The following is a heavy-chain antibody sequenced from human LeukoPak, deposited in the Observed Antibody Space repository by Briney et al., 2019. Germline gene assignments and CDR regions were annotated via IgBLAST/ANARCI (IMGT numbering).Heavy chain of an antibody. CDR2: ISGSGGST. V-gene: IGHV3-23*01. Sequence: PGGSLRLSCAASGFTFSDYYMSWVRQAPGKGLEWVSAISGSGGSTYYADSVKGRFTISRDNSKNTLYLQMNSLRAEDTAVYYCARRYCTSTSCSYFDYWGQGTLVTVSS. CDR3: ARRYCTSTSCSYFDY. D-gene: IGHD2-2*01. J-gene: IGHJ4*02. CDR1: GFTFSDYY.